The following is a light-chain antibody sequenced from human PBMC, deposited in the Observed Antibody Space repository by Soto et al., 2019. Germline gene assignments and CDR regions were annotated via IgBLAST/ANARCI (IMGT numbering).Light chain of an antibody. CDR3: SSYTSSSTWV. CDR2: EVT. J-gene: IGLJ3*02. Sequence: QSVLTQPASVSGSPGQSITISCTGTSSDVGTYNYVSWYQQHPGKAPKLMIYEVTHRPSGVSNRFSGSKSGNTASLTISGLQAEDEADYSCSSYTSSSTWVFGGGTKLTVL. V-gene: IGLV2-14*01. CDR1: SSDVGTYNY.